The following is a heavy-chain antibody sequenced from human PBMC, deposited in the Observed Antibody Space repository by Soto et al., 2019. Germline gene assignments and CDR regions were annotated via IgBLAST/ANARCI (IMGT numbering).Heavy chain of an antibody. CDR1: GGSIGTYF. CDR3: ARVPLGNSSESNIDQDSIDA. V-gene: IGHV4-59*01. Sequence: SETLSLTCLVSGGSIGTYFWTWIRQPPGKGLEWIGYVYYDVSTNYNPSLKSRVTMSLDTSKNQISLSLRSVTAADTAVLYCARVPLGNSSESNIDQDSIDAWGQGTRVTVSS. J-gene: IGHJ5*02. D-gene: IGHD5-18*01. CDR2: VYYDVST.